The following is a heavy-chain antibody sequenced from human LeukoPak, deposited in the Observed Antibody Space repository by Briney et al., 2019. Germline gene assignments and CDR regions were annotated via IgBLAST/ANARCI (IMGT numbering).Heavy chain of an antibody. J-gene: IGHJ5*02. Sequence: SQTLSLTCTVSGGSISSGSYYWSWIRQPAGTGLEWIGRIYTSGSTDYNPSLKSRVTISVDTSKNQFSLKLSSVTAADTAVYYCARDDVNSGGWFDPWGQGTLVTVSS. CDR2: IYTSGST. V-gene: IGHV4-61*02. CDR1: GGSISSGSYY. CDR3: ARDDVNSGGWFDP. D-gene: IGHD4-23*01.